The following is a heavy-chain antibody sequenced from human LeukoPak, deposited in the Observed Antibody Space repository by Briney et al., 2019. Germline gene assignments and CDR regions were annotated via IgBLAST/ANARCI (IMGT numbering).Heavy chain of an antibody. CDR2: ISYDGRNK. CDR1: GFTFSSYA. V-gene: IGHV3-30*04. D-gene: IGHD6-19*01. Sequence: PGRSLRLSCAASGFTFSSYAMHWVRQAPGKGLEWVAVISYDGRNKYYADSVKGRFTISRDNSKNTLYLQMNSLRAEDTAVYYCARVREGIAVAATDYWGQGTLVTVSS. CDR3: ARVREGIAVAATDY. J-gene: IGHJ4*02.